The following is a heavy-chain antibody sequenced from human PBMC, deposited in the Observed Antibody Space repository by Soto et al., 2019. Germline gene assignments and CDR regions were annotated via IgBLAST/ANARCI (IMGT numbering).Heavy chain of an antibody. CDR2: ISDDGSNE. V-gene: IGHV3-30*18. CDR1: GFTFNSYG. Sequence: QVQLVESGGGVVQPGRSLRLSCAASGFTFNSYGMHWVRQAPGKGLEWVAVISDDGSNEYYADSVKGRFTISRDNSKNTLYLQMNSLRAEDTAVYYCAKREGYPGWGYYGMDVWGQGTTVTVSS. CDR3: AKREGYPGWGYYGMDV. J-gene: IGHJ6*02. D-gene: IGHD3-16*01.